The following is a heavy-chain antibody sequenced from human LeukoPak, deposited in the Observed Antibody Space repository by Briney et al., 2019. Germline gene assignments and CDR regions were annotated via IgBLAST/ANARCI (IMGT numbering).Heavy chain of an antibody. CDR2: IYHSGST. J-gene: IGHJ4*02. CDR1: GYSISSGYY. CDR3: ARDGPRFDY. V-gene: IGHV4-38-2*02. Sequence: PSETLSLTCTVSGYSISSGYYWGWIRQPPGKGLEWIGSIYHSGSTYYNPSLKSRVTISLDTSKNQFSLKLRSVTAADTAVYYCARDGPRFDYWGQGTLVTVSS.